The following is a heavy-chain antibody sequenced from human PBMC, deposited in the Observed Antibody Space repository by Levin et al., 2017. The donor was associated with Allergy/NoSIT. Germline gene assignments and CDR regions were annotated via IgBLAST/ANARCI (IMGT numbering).Heavy chain of an antibody. Sequence: SETLSLTCTVSGGSISSSSYYWGWIRQPPGKGLEWIGSSYYSGSTYYNPSLKRRVTISVDTSKNQFSLKLSSVAAADTAVYYSATARINMILFDYWGQGTLVTVSS. J-gene: IGHJ4*02. CDR2: SYYSGST. D-gene: IGHD3-22*01. CDR3: ATARINMILFDY. CDR1: GGSISSSSYY. V-gene: IGHV4-39*01.